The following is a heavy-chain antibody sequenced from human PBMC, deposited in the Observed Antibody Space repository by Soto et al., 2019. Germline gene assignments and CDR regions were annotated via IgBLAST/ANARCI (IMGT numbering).Heavy chain of an antibody. D-gene: IGHD3-10*01. CDR2: IYYSGST. V-gene: IGHV4-39*01. CDR1: GGSISSSSYY. CDR3: ARGGSGGSDDAFDI. J-gene: IGHJ3*02. Sequence: QLQLQESGPGLVKPSETLSLTCTVSGGSISSSSYYWGWIRQPPGKGLEWIGSIYYSGSTYYNPSLKSRVTISVDTSKNQFSLKLSSVTAADTAVYYCARGGSGGSDDAFDIWGQGTMVTVSS.